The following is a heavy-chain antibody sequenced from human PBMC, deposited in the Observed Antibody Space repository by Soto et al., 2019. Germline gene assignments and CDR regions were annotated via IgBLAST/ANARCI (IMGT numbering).Heavy chain of an antibody. CDR3: ARGRTGTAFDY. Sequence: LSLTCAVYDGSFSGYYLSWIRQPPGKGLEWIGEINHSGSTNYNPSLKSRVTISVDTSKNQFSLKLSSVTAADTAVYYCARGRTGTAFDYWGLGNLVTVSS. CDR1: DGSFSGYY. D-gene: IGHD1-7*01. V-gene: IGHV4-34*01. J-gene: IGHJ4*02. CDR2: INHSGST.